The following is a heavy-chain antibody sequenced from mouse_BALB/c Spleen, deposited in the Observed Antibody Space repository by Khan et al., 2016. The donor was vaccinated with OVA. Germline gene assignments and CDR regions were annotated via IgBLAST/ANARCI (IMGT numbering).Heavy chain of an antibody. J-gene: IGHJ3*01. Sequence: EVQLVESGGDLVKPGGSLKLSCAASGFTFSSYSMSWVHQTPDKRLEWVASISSGGDYTSYPDSVKGRFTISRDNAKNTLYLQMSDLKSEDTAMYYCADHLTGSFAYWGQGTLVTVSA. CDR1: GFTFSSYS. CDR2: ISSGGDYT. CDR3: ADHLTGSFAY. D-gene: IGHD4-1*01. V-gene: IGHV5-6*01.